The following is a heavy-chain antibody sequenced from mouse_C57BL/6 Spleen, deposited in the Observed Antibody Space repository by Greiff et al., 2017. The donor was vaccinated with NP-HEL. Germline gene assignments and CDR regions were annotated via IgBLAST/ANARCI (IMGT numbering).Heavy chain of an antibody. J-gene: IGHJ2*01. V-gene: IGHV5-17*01. CDR1: GFTFSDYG. CDR3: ARLTGTKRYYFDY. Sequence: EVNLVESGGGLVKPGGSLKLSCAASGFTFSDYGMHWVRQAPEKGLEWVAYISSGSSTIYYADTVKGRFTISRDNAKNTLFLQMTSLRSEDTAMYYCARLTGTKRYYFDYWGQGTTLTVSS. CDR2: ISSGSSTI. D-gene: IGHD4-1*01.